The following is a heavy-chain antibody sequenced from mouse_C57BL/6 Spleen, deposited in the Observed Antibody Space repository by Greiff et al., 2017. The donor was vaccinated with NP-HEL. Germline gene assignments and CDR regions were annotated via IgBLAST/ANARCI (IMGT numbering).Heavy chain of an antibody. J-gene: IGHJ3*01. V-gene: IGHV1-54*01. D-gene: IGHD2-5*01. CDR2: INPGSGGT. CDR3: ARGDYYSNASAWFAY. CDR1: GYAFTNYL. Sequence: VQLQQSGAELVRPGTSVKVSCKASGYAFTNYLIEWVKQRPGQGLEWIGVINPGSGGTNYNEKFKGKATLTDAKSSSTAYMYLSSLTSEDSAVYFCARGDYYSNASAWFAYWGQGTLVTVSA.